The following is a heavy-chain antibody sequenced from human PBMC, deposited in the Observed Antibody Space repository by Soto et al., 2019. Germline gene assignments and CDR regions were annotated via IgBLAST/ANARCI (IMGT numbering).Heavy chain of an antibody. CDR3: ARDKALGYNSGWYSAFDI. Sequence: EVQLVESGGGLVQPGGSLRLSCAASGFTFSSYAMHWVRQAPGKGLEYVSVISSNGGSTSYANSVKGRFTVSRDNSKNTLYLQMGSLRADEMAVYYCARDKALGYNSGWYSAFDIWGQGTMVTVSS. J-gene: IGHJ3*02. D-gene: IGHD6-19*01. CDR1: GFTFSSYA. CDR2: ISSNGGST. V-gene: IGHV3-64*01.